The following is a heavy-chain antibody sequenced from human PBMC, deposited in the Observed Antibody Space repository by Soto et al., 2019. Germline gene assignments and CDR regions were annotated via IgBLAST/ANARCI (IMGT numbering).Heavy chain of an antibody. CDR2: ISYDGSNK. Sequence: QVQLVESGGGVVQPGRSLRLSCAASGFTFSSCAMHWVRQAPGKGLEWVAVISYDGSNKYYADSVKGRFTISRDNSKNTLYLQMNSLRAEDTAVYYCARDLRIAAAAPGGVFDYWGQGTPVTVSS. CDR3: ARDLRIAAAAPGGVFDY. V-gene: IGHV3-30-3*01. CDR1: GFTFSSCA. J-gene: IGHJ4*02. D-gene: IGHD6-13*01.